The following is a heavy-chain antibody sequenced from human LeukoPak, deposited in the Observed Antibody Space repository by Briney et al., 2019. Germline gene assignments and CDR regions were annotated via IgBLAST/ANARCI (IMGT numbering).Heavy chain of an antibody. J-gene: IGHJ3*02. CDR3: AKVDGIIVVVVAAAIDAFDI. CDR2: ISGSGGST. V-gene: IGHV3-23*01. CDR1: GFTFSSYA. D-gene: IGHD2-15*01. Sequence: PGGSLRLSCAASGFTFSSYAMSWVRQAPGKGLEWVSAISGSGGSTYYADSVKGRFTISRDNSKNTLYLQMNSLRAEDTAVYYCAKVDGIIVVVVAAAIDAFDIWGQGTMVTVSS.